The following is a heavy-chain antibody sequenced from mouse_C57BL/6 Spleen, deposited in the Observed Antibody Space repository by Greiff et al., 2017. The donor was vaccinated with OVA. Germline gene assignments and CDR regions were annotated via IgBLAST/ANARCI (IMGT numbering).Heavy chain of an antibody. V-gene: IGHV2-2*01. Sequence: QVQLKESGPGLVQPSQRLSITCTVSGFSLTSYGVHWVRQSPGKGLEWLGVIWSGGSTDYNAAFISRLSISKDNSKSQVFFKMNSLQADDTAIYYCARRSTMINYYAMDYWGQGTSVTVSS. CDR3: ARRSTMINYYAMDY. D-gene: IGHD2-4*01. CDR1: GFSLTSYG. J-gene: IGHJ4*01. CDR2: IWSGGST.